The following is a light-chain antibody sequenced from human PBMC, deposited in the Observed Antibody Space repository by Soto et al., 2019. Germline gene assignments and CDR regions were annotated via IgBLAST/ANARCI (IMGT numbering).Light chain of an antibody. CDR3: QKYGSSPPYI. V-gene: IGKV3-20*01. J-gene: IGKJ2*01. CDR1: QSFSITY. Sequence: IVLTQSPGTLSLSPGESATLSCRASQSFSITYLAWYQQKPGQPPRLVVSGASSRATGVPDRFSVSGSGRDFTLTIIRLEHEDFAVYYCQKYGSSPPYIFGQGTKLEIK. CDR2: GAS.